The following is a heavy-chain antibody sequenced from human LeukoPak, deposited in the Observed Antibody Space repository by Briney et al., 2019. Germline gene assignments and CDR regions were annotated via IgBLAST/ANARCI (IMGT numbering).Heavy chain of an antibody. CDR2: ISWKSGSI. J-gene: IGHJ4*02. Sequence: GGSLRLSCAASGFTFDDYAMHWVRQAPGKGLEWVSGISWKSGSIGYADSVKGRFTISRDNSKNTLYLQMNSLRAEDTAVYYCAKVLPGPFHYWGQGTLVTVSS. D-gene: IGHD1-1*01. CDR1: GFTFDDYA. CDR3: AKVLPGPFHY. V-gene: IGHV3-9*01.